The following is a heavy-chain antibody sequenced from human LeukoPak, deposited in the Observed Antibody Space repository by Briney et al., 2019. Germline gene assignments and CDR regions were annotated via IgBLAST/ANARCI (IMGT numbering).Heavy chain of an antibody. Sequence: SETLSLTCTVSVASISRYYWSWIRQPPNQTLEWVGYISYTGGTNYNPSLKSRVTISVDPSKNQFSLNLNSVTAADTAVCYCARHRLHCSSTSSYGGYYYYYMDVWGKGTTVTISS. V-gene: IGHV4-59*08. J-gene: IGHJ6*03. CDR3: ARHRLHCSSTSSYGGYYYYYMDV. CDR1: VASISRYY. D-gene: IGHD2-2*01. CDR2: ISYTGGT.